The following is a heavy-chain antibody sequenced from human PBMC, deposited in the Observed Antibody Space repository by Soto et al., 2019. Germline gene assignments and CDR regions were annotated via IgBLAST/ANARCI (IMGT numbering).Heavy chain of an antibody. V-gene: IGHV3-23*01. CDR2: VSGGGSNT. CDR3: ARSGSDWFTFDY. CDR1: GFTLSNYA. D-gene: IGHD6-19*01. Sequence: EVQLLESGGGLVQPGGSLRLSCAASGFTLSNYAMSWVRQAPGKGLEWVSAVSGGGSNTYFAESVRGRFTISRDNSENTLYLQLNRLRAEDTAVYYCARSGSDWFTFDYWGQGALLTVSS. J-gene: IGHJ4*02.